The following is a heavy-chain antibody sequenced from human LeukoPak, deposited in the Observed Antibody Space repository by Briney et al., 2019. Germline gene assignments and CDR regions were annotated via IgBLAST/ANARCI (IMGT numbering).Heavy chain of an antibody. CDR1: GFAFSNYW. Sequence: GGSLGLSCAVSGFAFSNYWMHWVRHAPGKGLVWVSCINPNGGDTRYADSVRGRFTISRDNAKNTLYLQMNSLRAEDTAVYYCSRDYYTSMDYWGQGTLVTASS. V-gene: IGHV3-74*01. J-gene: IGHJ4*02. CDR2: INPNGGDT. CDR3: SRDYYTSMDY. D-gene: IGHD3-3*01.